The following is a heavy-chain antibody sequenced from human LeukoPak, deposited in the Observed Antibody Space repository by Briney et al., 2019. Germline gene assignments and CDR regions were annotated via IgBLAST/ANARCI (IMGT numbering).Heavy chain of an antibody. D-gene: IGHD2-2*01. J-gene: IGHJ3*02. CDR1: GFTFSNVW. Sequence: GGCLRLSCAASGFTFSNVWMSWVRQAPGKGRGWVALISYDGNNKYYADSVKCRFTISRDNSKNTLFLHMNSLRAEDTAVYYCARARYCSSISCREAFDIWGQGTMVTVSS. CDR3: ARARYCSSISCREAFDI. V-gene: IGHV3-30-3*01. CDR2: ISYDGNNK.